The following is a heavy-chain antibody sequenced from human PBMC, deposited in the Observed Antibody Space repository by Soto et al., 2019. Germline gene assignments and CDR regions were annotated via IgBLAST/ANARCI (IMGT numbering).Heavy chain of an antibody. CDR2: IIPIRGIA. J-gene: IGHJ5*02. V-gene: IGHV1-69*02. D-gene: IGHD6-13*01. Sequence: SVKVSCKASGGTFSSYTISWVRQAPGQGLEWVGRIIPIRGIANYAQKFQGRVTMTRNTSTSTAYMELSSLRSEDTAVYYCAIRVWGQQLVNFDPWGQGTLVTVSS. CDR3: AIRVWGQQLVNFDP. CDR1: GGTFSSYT.